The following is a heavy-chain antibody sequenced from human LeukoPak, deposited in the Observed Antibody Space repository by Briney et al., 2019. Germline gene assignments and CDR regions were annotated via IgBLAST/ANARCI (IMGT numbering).Heavy chain of an antibody. CDR3: ARQLGYCSDGSCYFDY. J-gene: IGHJ4*02. V-gene: IGHV3-23*01. CDR1: GFTFSNYA. Sequence: GGSLRLSCAATGFTFSNYAMCWVRQAPVRGLEWVSAISNNGGSTYDADSMKGRFTIARDNSKNTLHLQMNSLRAEDTAVYRCARQLGYCSDGSCYFDYWGQGTLVTVSS. CDR2: ISNNGGST. D-gene: IGHD2-15*01.